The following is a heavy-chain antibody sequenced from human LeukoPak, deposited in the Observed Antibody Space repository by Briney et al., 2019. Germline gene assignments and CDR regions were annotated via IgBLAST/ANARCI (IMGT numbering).Heavy chain of an antibody. D-gene: IGHD3-9*01. CDR2: INPNSGGT. CDR1: GYTFTSYG. CDR3: ARPPAGILTGWFDY. J-gene: IGHJ4*02. V-gene: IGHV1-2*02. Sequence: ASVKVSCKASGYTFTSYGISWVRQAPGQGLEWMGWINPNSGGTNYAQKFQGRVTMTRDTSISTAYMELSRLRSDDTAVYYCARPPAGILTGWFDYWGQGTPVTVSS.